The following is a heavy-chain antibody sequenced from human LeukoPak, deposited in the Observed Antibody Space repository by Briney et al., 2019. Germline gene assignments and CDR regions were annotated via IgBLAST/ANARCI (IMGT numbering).Heavy chain of an antibody. CDR1: GFTFSSYA. V-gene: IGHV3-21*01. CDR3: ASMTEYYDFWSGYYNYFDY. D-gene: IGHD3-3*01. J-gene: IGHJ4*02. Sequence: GGSLRLSCAASGFTFSSYAMSWVRQAPWKGLEWVSSISSSSSYIYYADSVKGRFTISRDNAKNSLYLQMNSLRAEDTAVYYCASMTEYYDFWSGYYNYFDYWGQGTLVTVSS. CDR2: ISSSSSYI.